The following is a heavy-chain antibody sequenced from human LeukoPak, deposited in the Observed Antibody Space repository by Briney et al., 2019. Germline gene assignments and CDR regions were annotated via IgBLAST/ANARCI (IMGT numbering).Heavy chain of an antibody. V-gene: IGHV4-59*08. CDR1: GGSISSYY. J-gene: IGHJ4*02. CDR3: ARHGAGGVLDS. D-gene: IGHD3-16*01. Sequence: SETLSLTCTVSGGSISSYYWSWTRQPPGKGLEWIGHMSYSGSTSYNPSLKSRVTMSVDTSKNQFSLKLTSMTAADTAVYYCARHGAGGVLDSWGQGTLVTVSS. CDR2: MSYSGST.